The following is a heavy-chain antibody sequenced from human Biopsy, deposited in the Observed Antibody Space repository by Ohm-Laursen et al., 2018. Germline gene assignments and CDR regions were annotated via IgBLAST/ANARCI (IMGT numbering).Heavy chain of an antibody. CDR2: INLHSGTT. D-gene: IGHD2-15*01. CDR1: GYTFTGQY. Sequence: GASVKVSCKASGYTFTGQYLHRVRQVPGQGLEWRGWINLHSGTTKFAQDFQGRVTMTRDTSITTAYMELRRLRSDDTAVYYCAKGQDLRGGAEYFQHWGQGALVTVSS. CDR3: AKGQDLRGGAEYFQH. J-gene: IGHJ1*01. V-gene: IGHV1-2*02.